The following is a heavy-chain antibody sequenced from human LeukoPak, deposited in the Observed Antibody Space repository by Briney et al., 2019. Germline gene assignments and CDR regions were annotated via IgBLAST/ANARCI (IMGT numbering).Heavy chain of an antibody. D-gene: IGHD2-21*02. CDR2: ISSSSSYT. J-gene: IGHJ3*02. Sequence: GGTLRLFCAASGFTFSDYYMSWISQAPAKGLEWVSYISSSSSYTNYADSVKGRLTISRGNAKNSLYLQMSSLRAEDTAVYYCARECGGDCYSSFDIWGQGTMVTVSS. V-gene: IGHV3-11*06. CDR3: ARECGGDCYSSFDI. CDR1: GFTFSDYY.